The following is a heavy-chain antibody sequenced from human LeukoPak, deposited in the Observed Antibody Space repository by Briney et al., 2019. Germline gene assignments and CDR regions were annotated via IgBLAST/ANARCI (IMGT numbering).Heavy chain of an antibody. CDR2: INWNGGST. V-gene: IGHV3-20*04. CDR1: GFTFDDYG. CDR3: ARDQDCSSTSCLYYYYYYMDV. Sequence: GGSLRLSCAASGFTFDDYGMSWVRQAPGKGLEWVSGINWNGGSTGYADSVKGRFTISRDNAKNSLYLQMNSLRAEDTAVYYCARDQDCSSTSCLYYYYYYMDVWGKGTTVTVSS. D-gene: IGHD2-2*01. J-gene: IGHJ6*03.